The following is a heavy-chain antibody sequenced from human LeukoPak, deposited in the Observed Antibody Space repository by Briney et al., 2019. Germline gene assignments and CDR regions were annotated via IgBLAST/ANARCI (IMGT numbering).Heavy chain of an antibody. Sequence: PSETLSLTCTVSGGSISNYYWNWIRQPPGKGLEWIGYIYYTGNTNYNPSLKSRVTMSRDTSKNQFSLKLSSVTAADTAMYYCAREALAGTGIDYWGQGTLVTVSS. J-gene: IGHJ4*02. CDR1: GGSISNYY. CDR2: IYYTGNT. V-gene: IGHV4-59*12. D-gene: IGHD6-19*01. CDR3: AREALAGTGIDY.